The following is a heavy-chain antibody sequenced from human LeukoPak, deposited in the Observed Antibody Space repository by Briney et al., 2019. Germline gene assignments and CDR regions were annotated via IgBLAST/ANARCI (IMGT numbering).Heavy chain of an antibody. J-gene: IGHJ6*02. CDR2: ISAYNGNT. Sequence: ASVKVSCKASGYTFTSYGISWVRQAPGQGLEWMGWISAYNGNTNYAQKLQGRVTMTTDTSTSTAYMELRSLRSDDTAVYYCARAPLEVVVPAVPYYYYYGMDVWGQGTRSPSP. CDR1: GYTFTSYG. V-gene: IGHV1-18*01. CDR3: ARAPLEVVVPAVPYYYYYGMDV. D-gene: IGHD2-2*01.